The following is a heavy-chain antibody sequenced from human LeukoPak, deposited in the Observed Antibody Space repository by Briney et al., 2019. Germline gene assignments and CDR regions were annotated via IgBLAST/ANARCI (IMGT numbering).Heavy chain of an antibody. CDR2: INPSGGST. J-gene: IGHJ4*02. D-gene: IGHD2-2*01. CDR1: GYTFTGYY. V-gene: IGHV1-46*01. Sequence: ASVKVSCKASGYTFTGYYMHWVRQAPGQGLEWMGIINPSGGSTSYAQKFQGRVTMTRDTSTSTVYMELSSLRSEDTAVYYCARDKGGGDIVVVPAALWVDYWGQGTLVTVSS. CDR3: ARDKGGGDIVVVPAALWVDY.